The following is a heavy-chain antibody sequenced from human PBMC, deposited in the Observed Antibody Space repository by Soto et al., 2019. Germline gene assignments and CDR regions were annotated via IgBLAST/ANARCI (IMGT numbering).Heavy chain of an antibody. D-gene: IGHD6-25*01. Sequence: QVQLVQSGTEVKRPGASVKVSCKASGYTFTGSGISWVRQAPGQGLEWMGRINAYNDNTDYAQKFKGRVTLTTDTSKSTAYMELRSVRSDDTAVYYCARRSGSSDVYLDVWGQGTLVTVSS. CDR1: GYTFTGSG. J-gene: IGHJ4*02. CDR2: INAYNDNT. CDR3: ARRSGSSDVYLDV. V-gene: IGHV1-18*01.